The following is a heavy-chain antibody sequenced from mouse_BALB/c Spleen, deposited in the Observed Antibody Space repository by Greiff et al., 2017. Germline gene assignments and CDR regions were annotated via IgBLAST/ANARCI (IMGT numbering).Heavy chain of an antibody. D-gene: IGHD1-1*01. CDR2: ISSGSSTI. CDR1: GFTFSSFG. CDR3: ARSFYYGSGFAY. J-gene: IGHJ3*01. V-gene: IGHV5-17*02. Sequence: EVQVVESGGGLVQPGGSRKLSCAASGFTFSSFGMHWVRQAPEKGLEWVAYISSGSSTIYYADTVKGRFTISRDNPKNTLFLQMTSLRSEDTAMYYCARSFYYGSGFAYWGQGTLVTVSA.